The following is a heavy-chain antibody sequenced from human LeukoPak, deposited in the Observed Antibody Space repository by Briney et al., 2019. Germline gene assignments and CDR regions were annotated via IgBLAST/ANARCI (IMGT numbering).Heavy chain of an antibody. V-gene: IGHV3-21*01. CDR3: ARVRMTGLLLFDY. J-gene: IGHJ4*02. Sequence: PGGSLRLSCAASGFTLSSYSMNWVRQAPGKGLEWVSSISSSSSYIYYADSVKGRFTISRDNAKNSLYLQMNSLRAEDTAVYYCARVRMTGLLLFDYWGQGTLVTVSS. D-gene: IGHD2-15*01. CDR1: GFTLSSYS. CDR2: ISSSSSYI.